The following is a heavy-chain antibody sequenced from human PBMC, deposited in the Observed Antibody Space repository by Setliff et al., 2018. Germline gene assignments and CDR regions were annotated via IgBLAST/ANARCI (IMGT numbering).Heavy chain of an antibody. V-gene: IGHV4-59*01. CDR2: IYHNGNT. D-gene: IGHD5-18*01. CDR3: ARDRTAYSYGLDV. CDR1: GGSISPYF. Sequence: SETLSLTCTVSGGSISPYFWSWIRQSPGKGLEWIGYIYHNGNTNFNPSLKTRVATSVDTSKNQFALNLRSVTAADSAVYYCARDRTAYSYGLDVWGQGTTVTVSS. J-gene: IGHJ6*02.